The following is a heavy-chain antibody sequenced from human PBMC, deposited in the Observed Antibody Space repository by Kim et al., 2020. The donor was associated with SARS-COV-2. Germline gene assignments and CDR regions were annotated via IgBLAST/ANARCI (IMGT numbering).Heavy chain of an antibody. CDR3: AKIWEMATRGFDY. D-gene: IGHD5-12*01. Sequence: GGSLRLSCAASGFTFSSYGMHWVRQAPGKGLEWVAVISYDGSNKYYADSVKGRFTISRDNSKNTLYLQMNSLRAEDTAVYYCAKIWEMATRGFDYWGQGTLVTVSS. V-gene: IGHV3-30*18. CDR1: GFTFSSYG. CDR2: ISYDGSNK. J-gene: IGHJ4*02.